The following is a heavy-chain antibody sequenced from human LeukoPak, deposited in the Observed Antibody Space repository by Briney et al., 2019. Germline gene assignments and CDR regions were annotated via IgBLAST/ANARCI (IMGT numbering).Heavy chain of an antibody. D-gene: IGHD7-27*01. CDR1: GFTFSTYG. J-gene: IGHJ6*03. V-gene: IGHV3-30*02. CDR3: ASCLTGDADYYYYYMDV. CDR2: IRYDGTIK. Sequence: GGSLRLSCAASGFTFSTYGMHWVRQTAGKGLEWVAFIRYDGTIKYYADSVKGRFTISRDNSKNTLYLQMNSLRAEGTAIYYCASCLTGDADYYYYYMDVWGKGTTVTVSS.